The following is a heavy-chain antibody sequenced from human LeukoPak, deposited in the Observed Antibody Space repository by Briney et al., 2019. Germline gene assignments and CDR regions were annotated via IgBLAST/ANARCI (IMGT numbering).Heavy chain of an antibody. Sequence: GESLETSCKGSGSRFTSYWIGWARQLPGKGLGWMRIIYPGDFDTRYSPSFQGQVTISADKPISTAYLQWSSLKASDTAMYYGARHENYYYMDVWGKGTTVTVSS. V-gene: IGHV5-51*01. CDR3: ARHENYYYMDV. J-gene: IGHJ6*03. CDR1: GSRFTSYW. CDR2: IYPGDFDT.